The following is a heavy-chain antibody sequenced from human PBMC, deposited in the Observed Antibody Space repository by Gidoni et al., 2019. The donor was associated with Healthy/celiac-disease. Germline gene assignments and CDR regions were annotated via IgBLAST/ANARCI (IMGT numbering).Heavy chain of an antibody. Sequence: EVQLVESGGGLIQPGGSLSLSCAASGFTVSSNYMSWVRQAPGKGLEWVSVIYSGGSTYYADSVKGRFTISRDNSKNTLYLQMNSLRAEDTAVYYCARDHWSIDGGYWGQGTLVTVSS. CDR3: ARDHWSIDGGY. J-gene: IGHJ4*02. CDR1: GFTVSSNY. CDR2: IYSGGST. D-gene: IGHD2-15*01. V-gene: IGHV3-53*01.